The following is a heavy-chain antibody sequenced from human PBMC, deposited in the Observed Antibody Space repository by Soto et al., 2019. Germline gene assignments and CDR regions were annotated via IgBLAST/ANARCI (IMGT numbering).Heavy chain of an antibody. CDR3: ARDLITMIVGPGNRAFDI. V-gene: IGHV3-30-3*01. J-gene: IGHJ3*02. CDR2: ISYDGSNK. Sequence: QVQLVESGGGVVQPGRSLRLSCAASGFTFSSYAMHWVRQAPGKGLEWVAVISYDGSNKYYADSVKGRFTISRDNSKNTLYLQMNSLRAEDTAVYYCARDLITMIVGPGNRAFDIWGQGTMVTVSS. D-gene: IGHD3-22*01. CDR1: GFTFSSYA.